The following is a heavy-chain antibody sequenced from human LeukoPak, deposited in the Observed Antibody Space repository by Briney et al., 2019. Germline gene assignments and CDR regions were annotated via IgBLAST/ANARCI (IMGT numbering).Heavy chain of an antibody. D-gene: IGHD3-3*01. CDR2: LKLDGSEK. CDR3: ARDQYDTWSRRGNFDS. Sequence: GSLRLSCVASGFTFGKDWVRWVRQAPGKGLGLVANLKLDGSEKNYVDSVKGRFTISRDNTKNSLYLQMNSLRAEDTAVFYCARDQYDTWSRRGNFDSWGQGTLVIVSS. CDR1: GFTFGKDW. V-gene: IGHV3-7*03. J-gene: IGHJ4*02.